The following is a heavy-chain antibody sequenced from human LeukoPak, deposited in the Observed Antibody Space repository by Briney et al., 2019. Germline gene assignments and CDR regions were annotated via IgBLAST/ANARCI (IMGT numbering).Heavy chain of an antibody. J-gene: IGHJ3*02. Sequence: GRSLRLSCAASGFTFDDYAMHWVRQAPGKGLEWVSGISRNSGSIGYADSVKGRFTISRDNAKNSLYLQMNSLRAEDTALYYCAKVARYYYDSSSGVAFDIWGQGTMVTVSS. CDR3: AKVARYYYDSSSGVAFDI. CDR2: ISRNSGSI. V-gene: IGHV3-9*01. D-gene: IGHD3-22*01. CDR1: GFTFDDYA.